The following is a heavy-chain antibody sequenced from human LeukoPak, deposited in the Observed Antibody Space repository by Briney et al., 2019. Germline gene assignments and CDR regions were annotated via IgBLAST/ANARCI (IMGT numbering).Heavy chain of an antibody. V-gene: IGHV4-4*02. Sequence: SETLSLTCVVSGGSINSNKWWSWVRQPPGKGLEWIGEIFHSGSTNYSPSLKSRVTISLDKARNQFSLKLTSVTAADTAVYYCARGGREASGLFYYYYGLDVWGQGTTVTVSS. D-gene: IGHD6-19*01. CDR2: IFHSGST. J-gene: IGHJ6*02. CDR1: GGSINSNKW. CDR3: ARGGREASGLFYYYYGLDV.